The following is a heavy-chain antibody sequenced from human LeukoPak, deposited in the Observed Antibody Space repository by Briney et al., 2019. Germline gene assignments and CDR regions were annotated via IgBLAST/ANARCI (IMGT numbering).Heavy chain of an antibody. D-gene: IGHD2-8*01. V-gene: IGHV3-23*01. CDR2: FSGSGGTT. CDR3: ANGNRCTSPNCLGYYYFYMDV. Sequence: GGSLRLSCAASGFTFSSYAMNWVRQAPGRGLEWVSGFSGSGGTTYYADSVKGRFTISRDNSKNTLHLQMNSLRAEDTAVYYCANGNRCTSPNCLGYYYFYMDVWGKGTTVTVSS. J-gene: IGHJ6*03. CDR1: GFTFSSYA.